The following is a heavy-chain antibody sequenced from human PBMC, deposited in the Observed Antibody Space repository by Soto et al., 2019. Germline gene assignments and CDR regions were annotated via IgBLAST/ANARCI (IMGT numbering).Heavy chain of an antibody. Sequence: GGSLRLSCAASTFPFSTYWMTWVRQATGKGLEWVANIHRDEIEKYYMDSVKGRFTISRDNAKNSLYLQMTSLRAEDTAVYYCAGGNGVDVWDQRTRFTVSS. J-gene: IGHJ6*02. CDR1: TFPFSTYW. CDR2: IHRDEIEK. V-gene: IGHV3-7*01. CDR3: AGGNGVDV.